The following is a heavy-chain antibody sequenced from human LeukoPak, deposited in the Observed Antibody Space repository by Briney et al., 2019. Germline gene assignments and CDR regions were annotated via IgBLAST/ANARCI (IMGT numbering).Heavy chain of an antibody. CDR3: AKLPIVGATPYYFDY. Sequence: GGSLRLSCAASGFTSSASPMHWVRQASGKGLEWVGRITGTHATAYSATVKGRFTISRDDSKYTTYLQMNSLRAEDTAVYYCAKLPIVGATPYYFDYWGQGTLVTVSS. CDR1: GFTSSASP. CDR2: ITGTHAT. V-gene: IGHV3-73*01. D-gene: IGHD1-26*01. J-gene: IGHJ4*02.